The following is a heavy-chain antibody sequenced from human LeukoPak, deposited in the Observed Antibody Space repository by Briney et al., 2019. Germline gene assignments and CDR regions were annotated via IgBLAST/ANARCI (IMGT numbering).Heavy chain of an antibody. J-gene: IGHJ4*02. Sequence: PSETLSLTCTVSGGSISSYYWSWIRQPAGKGLEWIGRIYTSGSTNYNPSLKSRVTMSVDTSKNHFSLKLSSVTAADTAVYYCAASPYDFWSGYSHWGQGTLVTVSS. CDR2: IYTSGST. CDR3: AASPYDFWSGYSH. CDR1: GGSISSYY. V-gene: IGHV4-4*07. D-gene: IGHD3-3*01.